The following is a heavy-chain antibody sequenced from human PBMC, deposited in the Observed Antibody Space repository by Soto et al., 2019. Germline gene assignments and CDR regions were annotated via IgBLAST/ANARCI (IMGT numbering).Heavy chain of an antibody. Sequence: QVQLQQWGAGLLKPSETLSLTCAVYGGSFSGYYWSWIRKPPGKGMEWIGEINHSGSTNYNPSRKIRGTISVDTSKNQCSLRLSSVTAADTAVYYCARCRVRGGYSISWYYYYGMDVWGQGTTVTVSS. V-gene: IGHV4-34*01. CDR1: GGSFSGYY. J-gene: IGHJ6*02. D-gene: IGHD6-13*01. CDR2: INHSGST. CDR3: ARCRVRGGYSISWYYYYGMDV.